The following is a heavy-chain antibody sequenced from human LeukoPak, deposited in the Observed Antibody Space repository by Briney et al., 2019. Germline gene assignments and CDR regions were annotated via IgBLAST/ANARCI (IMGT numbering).Heavy chain of an antibody. CDR2: IKQDGSET. V-gene: IGHV3-7*03. CDR3: VRGMDV. Sequence: GGSLRLSCAASGFTVSSNYMSWVRQAPGKGLEWVANIKQDGSETYYVDSVKGRFTISRDNAKNSLYLQMNSLKAEDTAVYYSVRGMDVWGQGTTVTVSS. J-gene: IGHJ6*02. CDR1: GFTVSSNY.